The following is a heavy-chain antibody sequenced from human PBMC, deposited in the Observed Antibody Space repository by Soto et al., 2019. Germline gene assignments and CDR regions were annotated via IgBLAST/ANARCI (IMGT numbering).Heavy chain of an antibody. CDR3: ARAWVVVTAPDY. D-gene: IGHD2-21*02. Sequence: QVQLVQSGAEEKKPGASVKVSCKASGYTFTSYAMHWVRQAPGQRLEWMGWINAGNGNTKYSQKFQGRVTITRDTSESTAYMDLSSLRSEDTAVYYCARAWVVVTAPDYWGQGTLVTVSS. J-gene: IGHJ4*02. CDR1: GYTFTSYA. CDR2: INAGNGNT. V-gene: IGHV1-3*05.